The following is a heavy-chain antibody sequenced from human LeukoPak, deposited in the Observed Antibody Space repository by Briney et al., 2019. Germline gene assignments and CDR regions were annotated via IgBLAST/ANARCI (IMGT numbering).Heavy chain of an antibody. J-gene: IGHJ4*02. CDR1: GGSISSSSYY. CDR2: IYISGST. V-gene: IGHV4-39*07. Sequence: MSSETLSLTCTVSGGSISSSSYYWGWIRQPPGKGLEWIGSIYISGSTNYNPSLKSRVTISIDTSKNQFSLKLNSVTAADTAVYYCAREPAAGSGNYWGQGTLVTVSS. D-gene: IGHD3-10*01. CDR3: AREPAAGSGNY.